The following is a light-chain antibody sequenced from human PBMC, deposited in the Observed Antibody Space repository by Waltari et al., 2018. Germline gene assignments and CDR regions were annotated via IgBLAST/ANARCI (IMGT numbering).Light chain of an antibody. CDR1: SSELGTNY. CDR2: DND. CDR3: GTWDSSLSEVV. Sequence: QSVLTQPPSLSAAPGQKVTISCPGSSSELGTNYVPWYQQLPGTAPKLLIYDNDKRPSGIPDRFSGSKSGTSATLGITGLQTGDEADYFCGTWDSSLSEVVFGGGTKLTVL. J-gene: IGLJ2*01. V-gene: IGLV1-51*01.